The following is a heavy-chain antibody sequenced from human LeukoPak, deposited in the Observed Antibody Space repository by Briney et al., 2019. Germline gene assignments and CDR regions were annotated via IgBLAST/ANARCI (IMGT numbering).Heavy chain of an antibody. D-gene: IGHD6-13*01. Sequence: SETLSLTCAVYGGSFSGYYWSWIRQPPGKGLEWIGEINHSGSTNYNPSLKSRVTISVDTSKNQFSLKLSSVTAADTAVYYCARGGRKRGGSSGWYIPKWFDYWGQGTLVTVSS. J-gene: IGHJ4*02. CDR3: ARGGRKRGGSSGWYIPKWFDY. CDR1: GGSFSGYY. CDR2: INHSGST. V-gene: IGHV4-34*01.